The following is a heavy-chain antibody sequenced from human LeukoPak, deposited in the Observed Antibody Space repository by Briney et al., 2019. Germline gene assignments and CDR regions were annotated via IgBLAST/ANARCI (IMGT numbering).Heavy chain of an antibody. CDR3: ARAVERGPMVYARYYFDY. Sequence: GASVKVSCKASGGTFSSYAISWVRQAPGQGLEWMGGIIPIFGTANYAQKFQGRVTITADESTSTAYMELSSLRSEDTAVYYCARAVERGPMVYARYYFDYWGQGTLVTVSS. V-gene: IGHV1-69*13. CDR1: GGTFSSYA. CDR2: IIPIFGTA. J-gene: IGHJ4*02. D-gene: IGHD2-8*01.